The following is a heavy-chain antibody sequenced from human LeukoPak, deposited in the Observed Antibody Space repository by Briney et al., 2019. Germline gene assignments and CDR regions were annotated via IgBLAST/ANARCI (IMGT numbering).Heavy chain of an antibody. CDR2: IYSGGRT. D-gene: IGHD6-19*01. CDR3: ARGRRIAVAGTMIDY. Sequence: GGSLRLSCVVSGFTVSSNYMSWVRQAPGKGLEWVSVIYSGGRTYYADSVKGRFTISRDNSKNTLYLQMNSLRAEDTAVYYCARGRRIAVAGTMIDYWGQGTLVTVSS. CDR1: GFTVSSNY. J-gene: IGHJ4*02. V-gene: IGHV3-53*01.